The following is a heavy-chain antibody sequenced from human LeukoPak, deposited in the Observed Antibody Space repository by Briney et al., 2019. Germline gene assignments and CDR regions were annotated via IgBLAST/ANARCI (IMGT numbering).Heavy chain of an antibody. V-gene: IGHV4-30-4*08. D-gene: IGHD2-21*01. Sequence: SETLSLTCTVSVGFIRNYWWNWIRQPPWKGLEWIGYIYYSGSTYYNPSLKSRVTISVDTSKNQFSLKLSSVTAADTAVYYCAREILWWSTTPDYFDYWGQGTLVAVSS. CDR3: AREILWWSTTPDYFDY. J-gene: IGHJ4*02. CDR1: VGFIRNYW. CDR2: IYYSGST.